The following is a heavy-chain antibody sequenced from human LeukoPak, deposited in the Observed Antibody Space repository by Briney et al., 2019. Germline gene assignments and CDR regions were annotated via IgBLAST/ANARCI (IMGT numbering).Heavy chain of an antibody. V-gene: IGHV3-23*01. CDR1: GFSFTSYE. CDR3: AKAEGYDILTGLDY. D-gene: IGHD3-9*01. J-gene: IGHJ4*02. Sequence: GGSLRLSCTASGFSFTSYEIHWVRQVPGKGLEWVSGIGASGGSTYYADSVKGRFTISRGNSKNTLYLQMNSLRTEDTAVYYCAKAEGYDILTGLDYWGQGTLVTVSS. CDR2: IGASGGST.